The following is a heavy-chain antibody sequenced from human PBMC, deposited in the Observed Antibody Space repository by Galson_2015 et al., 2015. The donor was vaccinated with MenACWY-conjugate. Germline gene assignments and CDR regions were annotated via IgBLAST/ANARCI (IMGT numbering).Heavy chain of an antibody. CDR1: GFTFSTYS. J-gene: IGHJ6*02. D-gene: IGHD1-14*01. CDR2: ISSHTTTI. V-gene: IGHV3-48*04. Sequence: SLRLSCAASGFTFSTYSMNWVRQGPGKGLEWVSYISSHTTTITYADPVKGRFTISRDNAKSSLYLQMNNLRADDTAVYYCARNTGNFYYYGMDLWGQGTTVTVSS. CDR3: ARNTGNFYYYGMDL.